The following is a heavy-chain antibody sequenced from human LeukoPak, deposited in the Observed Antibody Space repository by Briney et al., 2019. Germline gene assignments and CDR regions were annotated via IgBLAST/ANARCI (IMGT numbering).Heavy chain of an antibody. CDR2: ISAYNGNT. J-gene: IGHJ4*02. CDR3: ARHRDYYDSSGYKY. CDR1: GYTFTSYG. Sequence: GASVKVSCKASGYTFTSYGISWVRQAPGQGLEWMGWISAYNGNTNYAQKLQGRVTMTTDTSTSTAYMELRSLRSDDTAVYYCARHRDYYDSSGYKYWGQGTLVTVSS. V-gene: IGHV1-18*01. D-gene: IGHD3-22*01.